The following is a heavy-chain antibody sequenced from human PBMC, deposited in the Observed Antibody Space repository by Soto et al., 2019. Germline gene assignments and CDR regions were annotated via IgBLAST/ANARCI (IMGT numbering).Heavy chain of an antibody. D-gene: IGHD3-16*01. J-gene: IGHJ4*02. CDR2: VFYGGT. CDR1: VRSMSSNY. Sequence: TSETLGLTCSVSVRSMSSNYWSWIRQSPDKGLEWLGYVFYGGTDYNPSLGGRVSMSVETSKSQFSLKLTSVTVADTAVYYCASYRGALYFESWGPGILVTVSS. CDR3: ASYRGALYFES. V-gene: IGHV4-59*01.